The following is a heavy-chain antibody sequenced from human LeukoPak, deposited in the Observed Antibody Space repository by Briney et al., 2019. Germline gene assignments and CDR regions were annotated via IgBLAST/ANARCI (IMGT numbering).Heavy chain of an antibody. D-gene: IGHD3-10*01. J-gene: IGHJ4*02. V-gene: IGHV1-58*01. CDR2: IVVGSGYT. Sequence: SVKVSCKASRFTFSSPTVQWVRQARGQRLEWIGWIVVGSGYTNYAQKFQEGVTFTGDMSTGTVYMELSSLRSEDTAVYYCAVARGLTDPLDFWGQGTLVTVSS. CDR1: RFTFSSPT. CDR3: AVARGLTDPLDF.